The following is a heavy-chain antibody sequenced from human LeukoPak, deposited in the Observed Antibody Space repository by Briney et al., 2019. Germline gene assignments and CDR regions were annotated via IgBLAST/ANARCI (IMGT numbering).Heavy chain of an antibody. J-gene: IGHJ4*02. Sequence: GASVKVSCKASGYTFTSYAMHWVRQAPGQRLEWMGWINAGNGNTKYSQKLQGRVTMTTDTSTSTAYMELRSLRSDDTAVYYCARDHPLSTPFDYWGQGTLVTVSS. D-gene: IGHD3-16*02. V-gene: IGHV1-3*01. CDR2: INAGNGNT. CDR3: ARDHPLSTPFDY. CDR1: GYTFTSYA.